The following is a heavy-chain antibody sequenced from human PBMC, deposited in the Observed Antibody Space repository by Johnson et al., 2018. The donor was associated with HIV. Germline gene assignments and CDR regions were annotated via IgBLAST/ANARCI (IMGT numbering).Heavy chain of an antibody. CDR2: VYSGGNT. Sequence: VQLVESGGGVVRPGGSLRLSCAASGFTFDDYGMSWVRQAPGKGLEWVSIVYSGGNTYYTDSVNGRFTISRDNSKNTLYLQMNSLRAEDTAVYYCARDGQDRDDAFDIWGQGTMVTVSS. CDR3: ARDGQDRDDAFDI. J-gene: IGHJ3*02. D-gene: IGHD3-22*01. CDR1: GFTFDDYG. V-gene: IGHV3-66*01.